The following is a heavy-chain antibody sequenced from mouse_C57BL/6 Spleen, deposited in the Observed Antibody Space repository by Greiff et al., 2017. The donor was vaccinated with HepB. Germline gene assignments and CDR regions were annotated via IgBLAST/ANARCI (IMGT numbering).Heavy chain of an antibody. D-gene: IGHD2-10*01. J-gene: IGHJ4*01. CDR3: AREDGLPLYAMDY. CDR1: GYTFTSYW. V-gene: IGHV1-64*01. CDR2: IHPNSGST. Sequence: VQLQQSGAELVKPGASVKLSCKASGYTFTSYWMHWVKQRPGQGLEWIGMIHPNSGSTNYNEKFKSKATLTVDKSSSTAYMQLSSLTSEDSAVYYCAREDGLPLYAMDYWGQGTSVTVSS.